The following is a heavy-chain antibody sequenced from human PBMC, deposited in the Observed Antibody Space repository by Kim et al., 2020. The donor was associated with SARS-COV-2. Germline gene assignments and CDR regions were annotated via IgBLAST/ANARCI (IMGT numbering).Heavy chain of an antibody. CDR2: ISYDGSNK. D-gene: IGHD3-3*01. V-gene: IGHV3-30*18. Sequence: GGSLRLSCAASGFTFSSYGMHWVRQAPGKGLEWVAVISYDGSNKYYADSVKGRFTISRDNSKNTLYLQMNSLRAEDTAVYYCAKAYYDFWSGYWTYFDY. CDR1: GFTFSSYG. J-gene: IGHJ4*01. CDR3: AKAYYDFWSGYWTYFDY.